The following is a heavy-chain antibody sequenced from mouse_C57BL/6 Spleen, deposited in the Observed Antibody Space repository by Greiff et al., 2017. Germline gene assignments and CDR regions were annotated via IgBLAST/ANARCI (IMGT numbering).Heavy chain of an antibody. J-gene: IGHJ2*01. CDR2: FYPGSGSI. Sequence: VKLQESGAELVKPGASVKLSCKASGYTFTEYTIHWVKQRSGQGLEWIGWFYPGSGSIKYNEKFKDKDTLTADKSSSTVYMELSRLTSEDSAVYFCARHEERDGYHGYFDYWGQGTTLTVSS. D-gene: IGHD2-3*01. CDR1: GYTFTEYT. V-gene: IGHV1-62-2*01. CDR3: ARHEERDGYHGYFDY.